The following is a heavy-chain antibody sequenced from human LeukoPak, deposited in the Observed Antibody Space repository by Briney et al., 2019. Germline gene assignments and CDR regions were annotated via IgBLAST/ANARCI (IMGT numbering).Heavy chain of an antibody. CDR2: ISGSDGRT. J-gene: IGHJ3*02. V-gene: IGHV3-23*01. CDR1: GFTFSNYA. Sequence: PGGSLRLSCAASGFTFSNYAMSWVRQAPGEGLEWVSAISGSDGRTYYADSVEGRFTISRDNSKNTLYLQMSSLRAEDTAVYYCAKDPRPFDAFDIWGQGTMVTVSS. CDR3: AKDPRPFDAFDI.